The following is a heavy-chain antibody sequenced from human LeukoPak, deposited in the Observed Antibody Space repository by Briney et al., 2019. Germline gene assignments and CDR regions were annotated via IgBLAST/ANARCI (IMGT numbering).Heavy chain of an antibody. CDR2: ISGGGGST. J-gene: IGHJ4*02. Sequence: TGGSLRLSCAASGFTFSTSWMSWVRQAPGKGLEWVSTISGGGGSTYYADSVKGRFTISRDNSKNTLYLQVNSLRAEDTAVYYCAKGGKWDVTPFDYWGQGTLVTVSS. CDR3: AKGGKWDVTPFDY. D-gene: IGHD1-26*01. CDR1: GFTFSTSW. V-gene: IGHV3-23*01.